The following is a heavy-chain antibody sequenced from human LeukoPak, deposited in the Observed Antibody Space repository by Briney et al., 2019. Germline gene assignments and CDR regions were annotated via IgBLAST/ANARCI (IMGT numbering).Heavy chain of an antibody. CDR3: ARDEQWLVHYYYGMDV. V-gene: IGHV1-69*13. CDR2: IIPIFGTA. CDR1: GGTFSSYA. Sequence: SVKVSCKASGGTFSSYAISWVRQAPGQGLEWMGGIIPIFGTANYAQKFQGRVTITADESTSTAYMELRSLRSDDTAVYYCARDEQWLVHYYYGMDVWGQGTTVTVSS. D-gene: IGHD6-19*01. J-gene: IGHJ6*02.